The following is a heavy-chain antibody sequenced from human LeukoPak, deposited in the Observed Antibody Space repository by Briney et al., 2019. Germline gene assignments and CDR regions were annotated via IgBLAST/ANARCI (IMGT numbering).Heavy chain of an antibody. J-gene: IGHJ5*02. CDR3: ARVTWGYYDPGTARNWLDP. D-gene: IGHD3-22*01. V-gene: IGHV1-2*02. CDR1: RYTLTGSY. Sequence: GASPKVSSKPPRYTLTGSYIQWVRPAPGQGLEWMGWIYPASGDAKYGQKFQVRVTMTRDMYISTAYMELSRLRSDDTAVYYCARVTWGYYDPGTARNWLDPWGEGTLVTVSS. CDR2: IYPASGDA.